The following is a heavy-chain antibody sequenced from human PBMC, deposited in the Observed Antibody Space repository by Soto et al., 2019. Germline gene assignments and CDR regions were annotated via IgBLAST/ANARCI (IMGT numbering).Heavy chain of an antibody. CDR3: AKVPLLWFGELLIGGAFDI. V-gene: IGHV3-23*01. Sequence: GSLRLSCAASGFTFSSYAMSWVRQAPGKGLEWVSAISGSGGSTYYADSVKGRFTISRDNSKNTLYLQMNSLRAEDTAVYYCAKVPLLWFGELLIGGAFDIWGQGTMVTVSS. CDR1: GFTFSSYA. D-gene: IGHD3-10*01. J-gene: IGHJ3*02. CDR2: ISGSGGST.